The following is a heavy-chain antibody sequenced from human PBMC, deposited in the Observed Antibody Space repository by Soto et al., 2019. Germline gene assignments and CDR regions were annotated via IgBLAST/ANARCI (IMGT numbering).Heavy chain of an antibody. CDR3: ARYARVPDS. Sequence: TGGSLRLSCAASGFTFRDSYMSWVRQAPGKGLEYLSYISGSSTDIKYADSVTGRFTISRDNAKNSLYLEMNSLRAEDTAMYYCARYARVPDSWGQGTLVTVS. V-gene: IGHV3-11*03. CDR1: GFTFRDSY. CDR2: ISGSSTDI. J-gene: IGHJ5*01.